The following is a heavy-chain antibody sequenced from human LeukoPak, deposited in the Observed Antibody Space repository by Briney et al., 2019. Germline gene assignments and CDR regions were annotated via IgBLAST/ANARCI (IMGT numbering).Heavy chain of an antibody. J-gene: IGHJ4*02. CDR2: IYYSGST. Sequence: PSETLSLTCTVSGGSISSSSYYWGWIRQPPGEGLEWIGSIYYSGSTCYNPSLKSRVTISVDTSKNQFSLKLSSVTAADTAVYYCARQAITMIVGGVFDYWGQGTLVTVSS. V-gene: IGHV4-39*01. CDR1: GGSISSSSYY. CDR3: ARQAITMIVGGVFDY. D-gene: IGHD3-22*01.